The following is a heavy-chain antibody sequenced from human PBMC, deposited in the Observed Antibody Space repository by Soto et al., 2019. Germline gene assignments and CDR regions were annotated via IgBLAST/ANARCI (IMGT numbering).Heavy chain of an antibody. CDR2: ISWEDAK. CDR3: AYRYLNHPLEY. Sequence: QITLKESGPTLVKPTQTLTLTCTLPGFSLSTSGVSVNWVRQPPVKALDWLALISWEDAKRYSPSLKNRLTITKATSKNQVLLTMTNMDPVDTATYYCAYRYLNHPLEYWGQGTLVTVSS. V-gene: IGHV2-5*02. CDR1: GFSLSTSGVS. J-gene: IGHJ4*02.